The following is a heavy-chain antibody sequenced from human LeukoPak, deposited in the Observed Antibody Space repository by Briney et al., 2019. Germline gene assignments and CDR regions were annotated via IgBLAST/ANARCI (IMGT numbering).Heavy chain of an antibody. CDR2: INPNSGGT. J-gene: IGHJ3*02. D-gene: IGHD3-9*01. CDR1: GYTFTGYY. Sequence: ASVKVSCKASGYTFTGYYMHLVRQAPGQGLEWMGWINPNSGGTNYAQKFQGRVTMTRDTSISTAYMELSRLRSDDTAVYYCARGLSILRYFDPNPLDAFDIWGQGTMVTVSS. V-gene: IGHV1-2*02. CDR3: ARGLSILRYFDPNPLDAFDI.